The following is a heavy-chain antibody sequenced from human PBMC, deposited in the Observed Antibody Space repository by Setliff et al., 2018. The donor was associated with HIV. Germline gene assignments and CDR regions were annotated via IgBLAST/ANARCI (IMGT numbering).Heavy chain of an antibody. CDR2: IDWDDDK. CDR1: GFSLSTSGMC. CDR3: AQTRVAAAGVGFDI. D-gene: IGHD6-13*01. V-gene: IGHV2-70*17. J-gene: IGHJ3*02. Sequence: ESGPTLVNPTQTLTLTCTFSGFSLSTSGMCVSWIRQPPGKALEWLARIDWDDDKFYSTSLKTRLTISKDTSKKQVVLTMTNMDPVDTATYYCAQTRVAAAGVGFDIWGQGTMVTVSS.